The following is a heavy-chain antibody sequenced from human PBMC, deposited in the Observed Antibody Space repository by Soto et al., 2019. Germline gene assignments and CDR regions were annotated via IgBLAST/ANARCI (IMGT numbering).Heavy chain of an antibody. V-gene: IGHV1-69*13. Sequence: QIQLVQSGAEVKKPGASVKVSCKASGYTFTSYGISWVRQAPGQGLEWMGGIIPIFGTANYAQKFQGRVTITADESTSTAYMELSSLRSEDTAVYYCARDGGTQQLALTLDYWGQGTLVTVSS. CDR2: IIPIFGTA. CDR3: ARDGGTQQLALTLDY. CDR1: GYTFTSYG. J-gene: IGHJ4*02. D-gene: IGHD6-13*01.